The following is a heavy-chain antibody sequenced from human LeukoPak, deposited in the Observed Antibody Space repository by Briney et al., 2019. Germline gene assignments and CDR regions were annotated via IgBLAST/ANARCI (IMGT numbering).Heavy chain of an antibody. D-gene: IGHD5-18*01. CDR3: ARDKLWFNY. V-gene: IGHV4-61*01. CDR2: IYYSGST. Sequence: SETLSLTCTVYGGSVSSGSYYWSWIRQPPGKGLEWIGYIYYSGSTNYNPSLKSRVTISVDTSKNQFSLKLSSVTAADTAVYYCARDKLWFNYWGQGTLVTVSS. CDR1: GGSVSSGSYY. J-gene: IGHJ4*02.